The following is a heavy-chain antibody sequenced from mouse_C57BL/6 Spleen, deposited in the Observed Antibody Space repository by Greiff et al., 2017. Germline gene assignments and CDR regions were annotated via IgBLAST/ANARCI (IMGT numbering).Heavy chain of an antibody. J-gene: IGHJ4*01. D-gene: IGHD2-12*01. CDR3: AAGYSPGAMDY. CDR2: IYPGSGNT. Sequence: VQLQQSGPELVKPGASVKISCKASGYSFTSYYIHWVKQRPGQGLEWIGWIYPGSGNTKYNEKFKGKATLTADTSSSTAYMQLSSLTSEDSAVYYCAAGYSPGAMDYWGQGTSVTVSS. CDR1: GYSFTSYY. V-gene: IGHV1-66*01.